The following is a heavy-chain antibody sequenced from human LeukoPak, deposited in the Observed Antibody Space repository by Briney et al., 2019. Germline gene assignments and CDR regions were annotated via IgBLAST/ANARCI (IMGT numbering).Heavy chain of an antibody. J-gene: IGHJ4*02. CDR2: INHSGST. V-gene: IGHV4-34*01. D-gene: IGHD2-15*01. CDR3: ARLGWWDS. CDR1: GGSFSGYY. Sequence: ETLSLTCAVYGGSFSGYYWSWIRQPPGKGLEWIGEINHSGSTNYNPSLNSRVSISVDTSKNHFSLNLSSVTAADTAVYYCARLGWWDSWGQGTLVTVFS.